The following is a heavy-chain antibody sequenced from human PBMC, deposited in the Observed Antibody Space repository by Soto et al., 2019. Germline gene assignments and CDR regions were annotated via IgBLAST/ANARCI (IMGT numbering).Heavy chain of an antibody. J-gene: IGHJ4*02. Sequence: QVHLVQSGAEVKKPGASVKVSCKGSGYGFTTYGITWVRQAPGQGLEWMAWISAHKVNTNYAQKLQGRVTVTRGASTRTANMELRSLRTDDTAVYYCARGRYGDYWGQGALVTVSS. CDR1: GYGFTTYG. D-gene: IGHD1-26*01. CDR2: ISAHKVNT. V-gene: IGHV1-18*01. CDR3: ARGRYGDY.